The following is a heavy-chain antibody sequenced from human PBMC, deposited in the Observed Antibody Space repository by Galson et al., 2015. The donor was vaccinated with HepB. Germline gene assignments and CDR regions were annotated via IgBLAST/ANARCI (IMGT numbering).Heavy chain of an antibody. Sequence: SLRLSCAASGFNFSSYSMNWVRQAPGKGLEWVSSISSSSSSIYYADSVKGRFTISRDNAKKSLYLQMNSLRVEDTAVYYCARGPGLEFDYWGQGTLVTVSS. CDR1: GFNFSSYS. CDR3: ARGPGLEFDY. D-gene: IGHD5/OR15-5a*01. CDR2: ISSSSSSI. J-gene: IGHJ4*02. V-gene: IGHV3-21*01.